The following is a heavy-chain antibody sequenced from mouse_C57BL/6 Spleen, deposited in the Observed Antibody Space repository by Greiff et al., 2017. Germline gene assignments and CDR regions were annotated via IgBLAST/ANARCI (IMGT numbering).Heavy chain of an antibody. Sequence: VQLQQSGPGLVQPSQSLSITCTVSGFSLTSYGVHWVRPSPGKGLELLGVIWCGGSTDYNAAFISRLSISKDNSKSKVFFKMNSLQADDTAIYYCARNRVDCYFDVWGTGTTVTVSS. J-gene: IGHJ1*03. CDR2: IWCGGST. CDR3: ARNRVDCYFDV. V-gene: IGHV2-2*01. CDR1: GFSLTSYG.